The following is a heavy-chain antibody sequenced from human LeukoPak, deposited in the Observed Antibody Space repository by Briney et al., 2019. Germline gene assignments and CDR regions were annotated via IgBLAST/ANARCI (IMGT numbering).Heavy chain of an antibody. J-gene: IGHJ4*02. CDR3: ARAVADKTFDY. CDR2: LYNSGST. Sequence: PSETLSLTCTVSGGSISTYYWSWIRQSPGKGLEWIGHLYNSGSTNYHPSLQSRVTISVDKSKNQFSLRLYSVTAADTAVYYCARAVADKTFDYWGPGTLVTVSS. V-gene: IGHV4-59*08. CDR1: GGSISTYY.